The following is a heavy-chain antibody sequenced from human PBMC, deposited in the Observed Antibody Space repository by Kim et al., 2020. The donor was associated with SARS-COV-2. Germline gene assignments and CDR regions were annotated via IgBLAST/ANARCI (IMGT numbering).Heavy chain of an antibody. J-gene: IGHJ6*02. V-gene: IGHV3-33*01. Sequence: YADSVTGRVTLTRDNSKNTLYLQMNSRRAEDTAVYYCASLGLGDYYYGMDVWGQGTTVTVSS. CDR3: ASLGLGDYYYGMDV.